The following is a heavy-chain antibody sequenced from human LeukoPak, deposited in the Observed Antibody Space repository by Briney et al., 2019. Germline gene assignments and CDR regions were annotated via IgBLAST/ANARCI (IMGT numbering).Heavy chain of an antibody. V-gene: IGHV5-51*01. J-gene: IGHJ3*02. CDR1: GYTFTTYW. CDR2: ICPGDSDT. Sequence: GESLKISCKASGYTFTTYWIGWVRQMPGKGLEWLGIICPGDSDTRYSPSFQGQVTISADKSITTAYLQWSSLEASDTAMYYCVRRQVVGDAFDIWGQGTMVTVSS. CDR3: VRRQVVGDAFDI. D-gene: IGHD2-15*01.